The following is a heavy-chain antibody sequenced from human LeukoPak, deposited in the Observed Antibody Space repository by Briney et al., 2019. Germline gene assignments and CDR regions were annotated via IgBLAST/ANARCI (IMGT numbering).Heavy chain of an antibody. CDR3: ARDRPYYYDSSARGWFDP. V-gene: IGHV4-61*02. D-gene: IGHD3-22*01. CDR1: GGSISSGSYY. CDR2: IYTSGST. Sequence: PSQTLSLTCTVSGGSISSGSYYWSWIRQPAGEGLEWIGRIYTSGSTNYNPSLKSRVTISVDTSKNQFSLKLSSVTAADTAVYYCARDRPYYYDSSARGWFDPWGQGTLVTVSS. J-gene: IGHJ5*02.